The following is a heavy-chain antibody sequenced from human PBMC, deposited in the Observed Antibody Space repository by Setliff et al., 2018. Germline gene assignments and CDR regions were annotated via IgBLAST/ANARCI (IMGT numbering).Heavy chain of an antibody. V-gene: IGHV4-59*08. J-gene: IGHJ5*02. CDR3: ARHHRGVIISWFDP. CDR1: GGSISSHY. CDR2: IYYSGST. D-gene: IGHD3-10*01. Sequence: SETLSLTCTVSGGSISSHYWSWIRQPPGKGLEWIGYIYYSGSTNYNPSLKSRVTISVDTSKNQFSLKLSSVTAADTAVYYCARHHRGVIISWFDPWGQGTLVTVSS.